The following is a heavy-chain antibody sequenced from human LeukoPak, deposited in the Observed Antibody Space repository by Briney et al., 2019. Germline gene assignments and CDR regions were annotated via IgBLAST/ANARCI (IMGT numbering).Heavy chain of an antibody. V-gene: IGHV4-39*06. Sequence: PSETLSLTCTVSGGSISTSSYYWGWVRQPPGKGLEWIGNIFYSGSTYYSPSLKSRITISPDTSRNQFTLKLSYVTAADTAVYYCARALELHYYYYMDVWGKGTTVTVSS. D-gene: IGHD1-7*01. J-gene: IGHJ6*03. CDR3: ARALELHYYYYMDV. CDR2: IFYSGST. CDR1: GGSISTSSYY.